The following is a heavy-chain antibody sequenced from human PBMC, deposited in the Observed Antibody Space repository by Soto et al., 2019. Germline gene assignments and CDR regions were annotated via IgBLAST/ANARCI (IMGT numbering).Heavy chain of an antibody. Sequence: EVQLVESGGGLVKPGGSLRLSCAASGFTFSSYSMNWVRQAPGKGLEWVSSISGSGGRTYYADSVKGRFAISRDNSKNTLHLQMNSLRAEDTAIYYCAKDATHNYDFWSGYVYGMDVWGQGTTVTVSS. CDR2: ISGSGGRT. J-gene: IGHJ6*02. CDR1: GFTFSSYS. CDR3: AKDATHNYDFWSGYVYGMDV. D-gene: IGHD3-3*01. V-gene: IGHV3-23*04.